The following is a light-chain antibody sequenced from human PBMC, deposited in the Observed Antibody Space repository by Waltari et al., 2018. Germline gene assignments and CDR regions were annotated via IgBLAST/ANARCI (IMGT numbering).Light chain of an antibody. V-gene: IGLV2-8*01. CDR1: SSDVGGYNY. CDR2: EVS. Sequence: QSALTQPPSASGSPGQSVTISCTGTSSDVGGYNYVSWYQQHPGKAPKLFIYEVSKRPSGVPDRFSGSKSGNTASLTGSGLQAEDEADYYCSSYAGSNAYVFGTGTKVTVL. CDR3: SSYAGSNAYV. J-gene: IGLJ1*01.